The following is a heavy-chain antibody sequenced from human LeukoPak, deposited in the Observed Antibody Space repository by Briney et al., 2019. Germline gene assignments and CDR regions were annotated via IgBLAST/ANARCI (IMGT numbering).Heavy chain of an antibody. J-gene: IGHJ5*02. V-gene: IGHV4-39*07. Sequence: SETLSLTCTVSGGSISSSSYYWGWIRQPPGKGPEWIGSIYYSGSTYYNPSLKSRVTISVDTSKNQFSLKLSSVTAADTAVYYCARLGRGLWFGEGGWFDPWGQGTLVTVSS. CDR1: GGSISSSSYY. CDR2: IYYSGST. CDR3: ARLGRGLWFGEGGWFDP. D-gene: IGHD3-10*01.